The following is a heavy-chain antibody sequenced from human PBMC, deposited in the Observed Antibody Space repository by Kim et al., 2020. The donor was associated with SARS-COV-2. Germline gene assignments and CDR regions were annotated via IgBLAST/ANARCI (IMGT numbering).Heavy chain of an antibody. V-gene: IGHV3-23*01. J-gene: IGHJ5*02. Sequence: VGMSDYADSVKGRFTMTRDNSKNTMYLEMNSLRVEDTAIYYCVGHGSGSSWGQGTLVTVSS. CDR3: VGHGSGSS. D-gene: IGHD3-10*01. CDR2: VGMS.